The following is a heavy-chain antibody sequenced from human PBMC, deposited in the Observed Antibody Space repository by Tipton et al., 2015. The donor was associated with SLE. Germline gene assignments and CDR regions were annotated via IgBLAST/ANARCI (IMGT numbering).Heavy chain of an antibody. CDR2: ISSSSSYI. CDR3: ASNRIKGGNWFDP. V-gene: IGHV3-21*01. J-gene: IGHJ5*02. Sequence: SLRLSCAASGFTFSSYSMNWVRQAPGKGLEWVSSISSSSSYIYYADSAKGRFTISRDNAKNSLYLQMNSLRAGDTAVYYCASNRIKGGNWFDPWGQGTLVTVSS. CDR1: GFTFSSYS. D-gene: IGHD2-15*01.